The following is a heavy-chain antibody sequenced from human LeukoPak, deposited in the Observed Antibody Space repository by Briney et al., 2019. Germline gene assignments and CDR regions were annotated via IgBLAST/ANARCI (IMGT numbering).Heavy chain of an antibody. V-gene: IGHV1-2*02. D-gene: IGHD5-24*01. CDR2: INPNSGGT. CDR3: ARDERARWLQSDYYYYMDV. Sequence: ASVKVSCKASGYTFTGHYIHWVRQAPGQGLEWMGWINPNSGGTNYAQKFQGRVTMTRDTSISTAYMELSRLRSDDTAVYYCARDERARWLQSDYYYYMDVWGKGTTVTVSS. J-gene: IGHJ6*03. CDR1: GYTFTGHY.